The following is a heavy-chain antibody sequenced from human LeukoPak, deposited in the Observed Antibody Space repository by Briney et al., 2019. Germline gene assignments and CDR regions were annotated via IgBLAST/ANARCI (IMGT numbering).Heavy chain of an antibody. CDR3: AKDIAPDTAMVTHFDY. V-gene: IGHV3-9*01. CDR1: GFTFDDYA. D-gene: IGHD5-18*01. J-gene: IGHJ4*02. Sequence: GGSLRLSCAASGFTFDDYAMLWVRQAPGKGLEWVSGISWNSGSIGYADSVKGRFTISRDNAKNSLYLQMNSLRAEDTALYYCAKDIAPDTAMVTHFDYWGQGTLVTVSS. CDR2: ISWNSGSI.